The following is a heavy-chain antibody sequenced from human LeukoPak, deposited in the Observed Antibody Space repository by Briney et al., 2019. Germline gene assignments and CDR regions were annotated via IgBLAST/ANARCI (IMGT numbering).Heavy chain of an antibody. CDR2: IYYSGST. CDR1: GGSIYSDF. J-gene: IGHJ4*02. Sequence: PSETLSLTCTVSGGSIYSDFWTWIRQPPGKGLEWIGYIYYSGSTSYNPSLKSRVTMSVDTSKNQFSLKLSSVTAADTAVYYCARGRLTVGATCYDYWGQGTLVSVSS. D-gene: IGHD1-26*01. CDR3: ARGRLTVGATCYDY. V-gene: IGHV4-59*01.